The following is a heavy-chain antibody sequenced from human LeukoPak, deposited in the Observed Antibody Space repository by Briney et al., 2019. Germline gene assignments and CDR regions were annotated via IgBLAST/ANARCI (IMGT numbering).Heavy chain of an antibody. CDR2: ISYDGSNK. V-gene: IGHV3-30*04. CDR1: GFTFSSYA. D-gene: IGHD3-22*01. J-gene: IGHJ6*02. CDR3: ARGYYDSSGYFYGMDV. Sequence: PGGSLRLSCAASGFTFSSYAMHWVRQAPGKGLEWVGVISYDGSNKYYADPVTGRFTISSDNSKNTLYMQMNSLRAEDTAVYYRARGYYDSSGYFYGMDVWGQGTTVTVSS.